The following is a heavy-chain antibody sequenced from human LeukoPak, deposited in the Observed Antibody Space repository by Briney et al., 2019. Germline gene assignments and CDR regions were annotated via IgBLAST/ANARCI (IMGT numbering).Heavy chain of an antibody. CDR1: GFTFSSYG. Sequence: GGSLRLSCAASGFTFSSYGMHWVRQAPGKGLEWVAVIWYDGSNKYYADSVKGRFTISRDNSKNTLYLQMNSLRAEDTAVYYCARVDTRPSDAFDIWGQGTMVTVSS. J-gene: IGHJ3*02. D-gene: IGHD2-2*02. CDR3: ARVDTRPSDAFDI. V-gene: IGHV3-33*01. CDR2: IWYDGSNK.